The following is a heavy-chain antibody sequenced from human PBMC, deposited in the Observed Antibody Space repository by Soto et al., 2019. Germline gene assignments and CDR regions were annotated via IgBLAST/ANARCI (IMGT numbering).Heavy chain of an antibody. J-gene: IGHJ6*02. CDR2: ILYDGSNK. Sequence: PGGSLRLSCAASGFTFSQYALNWVRQAPGKGLEWVAVILYDGSNKYYADSVKGRFTISRDNSKNTLYLQMNSLRAEDTAVYYCARDVVLRYFDWSDGMDVWGQGTTVTVSS. CDR1: GFTFSQYA. CDR3: ARDVVLRYFDWSDGMDV. V-gene: IGHV3-30-3*01. D-gene: IGHD3-9*01.